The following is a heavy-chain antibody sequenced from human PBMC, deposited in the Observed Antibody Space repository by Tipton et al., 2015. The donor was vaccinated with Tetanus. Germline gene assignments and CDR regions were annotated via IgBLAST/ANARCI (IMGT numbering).Heavy chain of an antibody. CDR1: GGSVRSGDYS. J-gene: IGHJ4*02. CDR2: VSYSGRT. CDR3: AGVTAQRTELYFDH. Sequence: SLRLSCAVSGGSVRSGDYSWNWIRQPPGKGLEWLAYVSYSGRTNSNYSLKSRITISQDTSKNQFSLRLTSVTAADTAVYFCAGVTAQRTELYFDHWGQGTLVTVSS. D-gene: IGHD6-13*01. V-gene: IGHV4-61*08.